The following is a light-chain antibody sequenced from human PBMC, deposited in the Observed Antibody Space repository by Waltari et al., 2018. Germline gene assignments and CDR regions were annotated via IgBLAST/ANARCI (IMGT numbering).Light chain of an antibody. CDR1: SSDVGGYNH. CDR2: DVS. CDR3: SSFTGSSTLV. Sequence: QSALTQPASVSGSPGQSITISCPGTSSDVGGYNHVSWYQQHPGRAPKVMIYDVSNRPSGVSNRFSGSKSGNTASLTISGLQAEDEADYYCSSFTGSSTLVFGGGTKLTVL. J-gene: IGLJ2*01. V-gene: IGLV2-14*03.